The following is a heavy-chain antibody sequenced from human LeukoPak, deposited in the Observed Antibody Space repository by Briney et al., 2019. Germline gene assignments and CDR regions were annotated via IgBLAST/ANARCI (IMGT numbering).Heavy chain of an antibody. CDR2: IYYSGGT. D-gene: IGHD5-18*01. CDR3: ARAPRRYSYGYFDY. Sequence: SETLSLTCTVSGGSISSYYWSWIRQPPGKGLEWIGYIYYSGGTNYNPSLKSRVTISVDTSKNQFSLKLSSVTAADTAVYYCARAPRRYSYGYFDYWGQGTLVTVSS. J-gene: IGHJ4*02. V-gene: IGHV4-59*01. CDR1: GGSISSYY.